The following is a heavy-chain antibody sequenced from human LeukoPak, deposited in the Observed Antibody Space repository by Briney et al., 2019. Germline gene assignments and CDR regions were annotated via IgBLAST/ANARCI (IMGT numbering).Heavy chain of an antibody. CDR2: IIPILGIA. V-gene: IGHV1-69*04. CDR3: ARARTAMVKGSYGMDV. CDR1: GGTFSSYA. Sequence: VQVSCQASGGTFSSYAISWVRQAPGQGLEWMGRIIPILGIANYAQKFQGRVTITADKSTSTAYMELSSLRSEDTAVYYCARARTAMVKGSYGMDVWGQGTTVTVSS. D-gene: IGHD5-18*01. J-gene: IGHJ6*02.